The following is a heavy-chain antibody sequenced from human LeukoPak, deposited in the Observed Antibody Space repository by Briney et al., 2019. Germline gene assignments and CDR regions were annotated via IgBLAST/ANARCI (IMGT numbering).Heavy chain of an antibody. J-gene: IGHJ4*02. V-gene: IGHV5-51*01. CDR3: ARQGGATGTPYYFDY. CDR2: IYPGDSDT. Sequence: GESLKISCKGSGYSFTSYWIGWVRQMPGKGLEWMGIIYPGDSDTRYSPSFQGQVTISADKSISTAYLQWSSLKPSDTAMYYCARQGGATGTPYYFDYWGQGTLVTVSS. CDR1: GYSFTSYW. D-gene: IGHD1-1*01.